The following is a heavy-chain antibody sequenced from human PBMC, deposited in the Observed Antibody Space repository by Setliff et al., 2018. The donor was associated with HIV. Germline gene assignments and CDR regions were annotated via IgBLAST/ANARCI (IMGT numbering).Heavy chain of an antibody. CDR2: IYYRGNT. Sequence: ETLSLTCTVSGGSISTTSSYWGWIRQSPGKGLEWIANIYYRGNTYYNPSHKRRVTISVDTSKNQFSLKLDSVTAADTAVYYCARDNEQMAVPGAVFDYWGQGTLVTVSS. D-gene: IGHD6-19*01. CDR3: ARDNEQMAVPGAVFDY. V-gene: IGHV4-39*07. CDR1: GGSISTTSSY. J-gene: IGHJ4*02.